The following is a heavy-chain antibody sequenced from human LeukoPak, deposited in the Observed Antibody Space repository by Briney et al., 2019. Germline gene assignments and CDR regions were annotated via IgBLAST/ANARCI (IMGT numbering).Heavy chain of an antibody. CDR1: GYTFTSYY. CDR2: INPSGGST. CDR3: ARARGSYYYYYYYGMDV. Sequence: ASVKVSCKASGYTFTSYYMHWVRQAPGQGLEWMGIINPSGGSTSYAQKFQGRVTMTRNTSISTAYMELSSLRSEDTAVYYCARARGSYYYYYYYGMDVWGQGTTVTVSS. D-gene: IGHD1-26*01. V-gene: IGHV1-46*01. J-gene: IGHJ6*02.